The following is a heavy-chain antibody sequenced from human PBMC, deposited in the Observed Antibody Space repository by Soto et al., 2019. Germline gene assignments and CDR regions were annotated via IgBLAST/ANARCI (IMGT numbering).Heavy chain of an antibody. J-gene: IGHJ4*02. CDR3: AKTPLEYDILTGYDQKYYFDY. CDR1: GFTFSSYA. V-gene: IGHV3-23*01. Sequence: GGSLRLSCAAPGFTFSSYAMSWVRQAPGKGLERVSALSGSGGSTYYADSVKGRFTISSHNSKNTLYLQMNSLRAEDTAVYYCAKTPLEYDILTGYDQKYYFDYWGQGTLVTVSS. CDR2: LSGSGGST. D-gene: IGHD3-9*01.